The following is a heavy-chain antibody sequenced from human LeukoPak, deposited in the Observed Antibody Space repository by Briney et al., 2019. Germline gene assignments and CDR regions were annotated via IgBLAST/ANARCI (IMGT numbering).Heavy chain of an antibody. J-gene: IGHJ3*02. CDR2: IYHSGST. CDR3: ARVGMTSIADAFDI. V-gene: IGHV4-38-2*02. D-gene: IGHD2-21*02. Sequence: PSETLSLTCTVSGYSISDGCYWGWIRQPPGRGLERIGSIYHSGSTYYNPSLTSRVTMSVDTSKNQFSLKLSSVTAAGTAVYYCARVGMTSIADAFDIWGQGTMVSVSS. CDR1: GYSISDGCY.